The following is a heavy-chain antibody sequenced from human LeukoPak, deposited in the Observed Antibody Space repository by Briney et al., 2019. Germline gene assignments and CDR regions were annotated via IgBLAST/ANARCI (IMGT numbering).Heavy chain of an antibody. Sequence: SETLSLTCTVSGGSISSHYWGWIRQPPGKGLEWIGYIYYSGSTNYNPSLKSRVTISVDTSKNQFSLKLSSVTAADTAVYYCARANYDFWSGWPHNWFDPWGQGTLVTVSS. CDR2: IYYSGST. J-gene: IGHJ5*02. CDR1: GGSISSHY. CDR3: ARANYDFWSGWPHNWFDP. V-gene: IGHV4-59*11. D-gene: IGHD3-3*01.